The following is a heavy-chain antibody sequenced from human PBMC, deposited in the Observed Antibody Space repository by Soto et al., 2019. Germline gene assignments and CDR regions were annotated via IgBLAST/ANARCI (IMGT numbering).Heavy chain of an antibody. CDR2: INDNGRGT. V-gene: IGHV3-23*01. J-gene: IGHJ4*02. CDR1: GFTFSSYA. Sequence: GGSLRLSCAASGFTFSSYAMTWVRQAPGKGLEWVSTINDNGRGTFYADSVKGRFTVSRDNSKNTLYLQMNSLRAEDTAIYYCAAFPRYTSYFEYWGQGTLVTVSS. CDR3: AAFPRYTSYFEY. D-gene: IGHD2-2*02.